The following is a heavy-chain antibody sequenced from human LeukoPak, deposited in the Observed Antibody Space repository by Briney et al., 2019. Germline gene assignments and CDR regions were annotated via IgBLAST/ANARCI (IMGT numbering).Heavy chain of an antibody. CDR3: ARLRPVAGYDAFDI. D-gene: IGHD6-19*01. J-gene: IGHJ3*02. CDR1: GGSISSYY. V-gene: IGHV4-59*08. CDR2: IYYSGST. Sequence: SETLSLTCTVSGGSISSYYWSWIRQPPGKGLEWIGYIYYSGSTNYNPSLKSRVSISLDTSKNQFSLKLNSVTAADTAVYYCARLRPVAGYDAFDIWGHGTMVTVSS.